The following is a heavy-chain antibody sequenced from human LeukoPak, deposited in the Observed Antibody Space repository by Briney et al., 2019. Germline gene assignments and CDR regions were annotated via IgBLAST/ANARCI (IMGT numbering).Heavy chain of an antibody. CDR1: GGTFSNYA. V-gene: IGHV1-69*13. J-gene: IGHJ6*03. CDR3: ARGHYDSGWFGPYYYYYYMDV. Sequence: ASVKVSCKASGGTFSNYAISWVRQAPGQWLEWMGGIVPIFGTANYAQKFQGRVTITADESTSTAYMELSSLRSEDTAVYYCARGHYDSGWFGPYYYYYYMDVWGKGTTVTVSS. CDR2: IVPIFGTA. D-gene: IGHD6-19*01.